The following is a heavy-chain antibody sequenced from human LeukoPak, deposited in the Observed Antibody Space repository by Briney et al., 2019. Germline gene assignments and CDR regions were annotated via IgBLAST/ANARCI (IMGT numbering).Heavy chain of an antibody. J-gene: IGHJ4*02. CDR3: ARRSGYSYGHVDY. CDR2: MYPGDSDT. V-gene: IGHV5-51*01. D-gene: IGHD5-18*01. CDR1: GYSFTSYW. Sequence: GESLTISCKGSGYSFTSYWIGWVRQMPGKGLEWMGIMYPGDSDTRYSPSFQGQVTISADKSITTAYLQWSSLKASDTAIYYCARRSGYSYGHVDYWGQGTLVTVSS.